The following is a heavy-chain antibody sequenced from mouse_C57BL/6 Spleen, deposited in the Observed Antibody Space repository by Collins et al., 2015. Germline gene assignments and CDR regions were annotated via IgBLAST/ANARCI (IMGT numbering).Heavy chain of an antibody. CDR3: ARDYGSSYYFAY. D-gene: IGHD1-1*01. V-gene: IGHV1-72*01. CDR2: IDPNSGGT. J-gene: IGHJ2*01. Sequence: QVQLQQPGAELVKTEASVKLSCEASGYTFISYWMHWVKQRPGRGLEWIGRIDPNSGGTKYNEKFKSKATLTVDKPSSTAYMQLSSLTSEDSAVFYCARDYGSSYYFAYWGQGTTLTVSS. CDR1: GYTFISYW.